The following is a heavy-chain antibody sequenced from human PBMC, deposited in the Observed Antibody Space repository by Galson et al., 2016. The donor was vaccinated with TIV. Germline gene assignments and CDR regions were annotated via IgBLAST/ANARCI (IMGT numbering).Heavy chain of an antibody. D-gene: IGHD6-19*01. CDR1: GGTFSSYS. Sequence: SVKVSCKASGGTFSSYSISWVRQAPGQGLEWMGRIVPILGMTNYAQKFLGRVTITADKSTSTAYMDLSSLRSEDTAMYYCSIAPGTYNTAWYVYWGQGTLVTVSS. J-gene: IGHJ4*02. CDR2: IVPILGMT. CDR3: SIAPGTYNTAWYVY. V-gene: IGHV1-69*02.